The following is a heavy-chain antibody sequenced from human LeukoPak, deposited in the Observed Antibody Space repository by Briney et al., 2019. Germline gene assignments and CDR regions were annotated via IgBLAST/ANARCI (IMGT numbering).Heavy chain of an antibody. Sequence: SETLSLTCTVSGGSISSYYWSWIRQPPGKGLEWIGEINHSGSTNYNPSLKSRVTISVDTSKNQFSLKLSSVTAADTAVYYCARDRVRGVIKSYYYGMDVWGQGTTVTVSS. CDR2: INHSGST. J-gene: IGHJ6*02. CDR3: ARDRVRGVIKSYYYGMDV. V-gene: IGHV4-34*01. D-gene: IGHD3-10*01. CDR1: GGSISSYY.